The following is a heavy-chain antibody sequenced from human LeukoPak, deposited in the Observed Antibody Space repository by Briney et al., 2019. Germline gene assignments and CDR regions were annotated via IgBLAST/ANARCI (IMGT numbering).Heavy chain of an antibody. CDR2: IYYSGAT. V-gene: IGHV4-39*01. J-gene: IGHJ6*02. CDR3: VTSLAPSITMVRGRSYYYYGMDV. CDR1: GDSIISTNYY. D-gene: IGHD3-10*01. Sequence: PSETLSLTCTVSGDSIISTNYYWGWIRQPPGKGLEWIGHIYYSGATYYNASLKSRVTISVDTSKNQFSLKLNLVSAADTAVYYCVTSLAPSITMVRGRSYYYYGMDVWGQGTTVTVSS.